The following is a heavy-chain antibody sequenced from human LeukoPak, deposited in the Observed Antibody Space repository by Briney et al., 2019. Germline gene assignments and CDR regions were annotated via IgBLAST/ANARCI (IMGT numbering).Heavy chain of an antibody. CDR1: GGTFNNFA. CDR3: ASPVKYYDTWSGYPPFDY. Sequence: ASVKISCKASGGTFNNFAISWVRQAPGPGIDWVGGIIPMSGTANYAQKFQGRVTITADESTSTAYMELSSLRSEDTAIYYCASPVKYYDTWSGYPPFDYWGQGTLVTVSS. V-gene: IGHV1-69*13. CDR2: IIPMSGTA. J-gene: IGHJ4*02. D-gene: IGHD3-3*01.